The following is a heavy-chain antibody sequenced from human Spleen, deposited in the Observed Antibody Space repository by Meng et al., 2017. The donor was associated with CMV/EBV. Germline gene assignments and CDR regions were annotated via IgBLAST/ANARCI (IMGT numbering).Heavy chain of an antibody. V-gene: IGHV3-7*01. CDR2: INPEGSVK. D-gene: IGHD3-3*01. Sequence: GGSLRLSCAASGFTFSNYWRSWVRQAPGKGLEWVANINPEGSVKYYVDSVKGRFTISRDNAQNSVFLQMNSLRAEDTAVYYCARESPEWLFAGMDVWGQGTTVTVSS. J-gene: IGHJ6*02. CDR1: GFTFSNYW. CDR3: ARESPEWLFAGMDV.